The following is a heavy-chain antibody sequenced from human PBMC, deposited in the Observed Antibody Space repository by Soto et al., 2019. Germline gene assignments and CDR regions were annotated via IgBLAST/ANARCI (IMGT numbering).Heavy chain of an antibody. CDR3: ARDQRYYYDSSGYYDGAFDI. J-gene: IGHJ3*02. V-gene: IGHV3-53*01. Sequence: GGSRRLSCAASGFTVSSNYMSWVRQAPGKGLEWVSVMYSGVSTYYADSVTGRFTISRDNSKNTLYLQMNSLRAESTAVYYCARDQRYYYDSSGYYDGAFDIWGQGTMVTVSS. CDR2: MYSGVST. D-gene: IGHD3-22*01. CDR1: GFTVSSNY.